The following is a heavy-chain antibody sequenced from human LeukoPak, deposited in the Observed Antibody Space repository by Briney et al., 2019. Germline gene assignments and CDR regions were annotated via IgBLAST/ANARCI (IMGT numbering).Heavy chain of an antibody. Sequence: PSETLSLTCAVSGYSISSGYYWGWIRQPPGKGLEWIGSIYHSGSTYYNPSLKSRVTISVDTSKNQFSLKLSSVTAADTAVYYCAREGRITMVRGVIGAFDIWGQGTMVTVSS. J-gene: IGHJ3*02. V-gene: IGHV4-38-2*02. CDR1: GYSISSGYY. CDR3: AREGRITMVRGVIGAFDI. D-gene: IGHD3-10*01. CDR2: IYHSGST.